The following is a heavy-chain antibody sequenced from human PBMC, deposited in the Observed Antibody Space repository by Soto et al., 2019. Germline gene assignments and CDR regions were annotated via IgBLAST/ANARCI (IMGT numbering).Heavy chain of an antibody. CDR3: ARGPAGGLRGGVSY. D-gene: IGHD2-15*01. J-gene: IGHJ4*02. V-gene: IGHV1-18*04. CDR1: GYTFTNYG. Sequence: ASVKVSCKTSGYTFTNYGITWVRQAPGQGLKWMGWISAYNGDTSYAQKFQGRVIMTTDTSTTTAYMELRSLRSDDTAVYYCARGPAGGLRGGVSYWGQGTLVTVSS. CDR2: ISAYNGDT.